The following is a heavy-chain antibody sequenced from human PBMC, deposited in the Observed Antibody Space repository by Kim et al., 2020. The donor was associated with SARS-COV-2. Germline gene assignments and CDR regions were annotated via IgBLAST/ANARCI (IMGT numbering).Heavy chain of an antibody. D-gene: IGHD2-2*01. CDR3: ASDGPAASIYLDY. CDR1: GFTFSSYW. V-gene: IGHV3-74*01. Sequence: GGSLRLSCAASGFTFSSYWMHWVRQAPGKGLEWVSRINSDGSSTSYADSVKGRFTISRDNSKNTLYLQMNSLRAEDTAVYYCASDGPAASIYLDYWGQGTLVTVSS. CDR2: INSDGSST. J-gene: IGHJ4*02.